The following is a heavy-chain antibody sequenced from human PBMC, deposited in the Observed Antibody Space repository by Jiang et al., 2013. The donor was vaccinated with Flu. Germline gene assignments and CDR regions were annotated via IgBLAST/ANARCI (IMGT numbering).Heavy chain of an antibody. CDR3: ARGHGVVVSEXYYFDY. CDR1: GGSISSYY. D-gene: IGHD2-21*01. CDR2: IYYSGST. V-gene: IGHV4-59*13. J-gene: IGHJ4*02. Sequence: GPGLVKPSETLSLTCTVSGGSISSYYWSWIRQPPGKGLEWIGYIYYSGSTNYNPSLKSRVTISVDTSKNQFSLKLSSVTAADTAVYYCARGHGVVVSEXYYFDYWGPGEPLVTGXL.